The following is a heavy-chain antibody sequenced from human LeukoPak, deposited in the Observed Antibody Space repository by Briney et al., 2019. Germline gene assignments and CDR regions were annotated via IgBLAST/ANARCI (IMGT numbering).Heavy chain of an antibody. Sequence: GRSLRLSCAASGFTFSRYAMHWVRQAPGKGLEWVAVISYDGSNKYYADSVKGRFTISRDNSRNTLYLQMNSLRAEDTAVYYCARATNYGMDVWGQGTTVTVSS. V-gene: IGHV3-30-3*01. J-gene: IGHJ6*02. D-gene: IGHD1/OR15-1a*01. CDR1: GFTFSRYA. CDR2: ISYDGSNK. CDR3: ARATNYGMDV.